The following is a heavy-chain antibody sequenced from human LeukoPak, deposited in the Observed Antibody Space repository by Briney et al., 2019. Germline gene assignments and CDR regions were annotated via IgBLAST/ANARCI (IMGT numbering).Heavy chain of an antibody. CDR2: IKQEGSEK. V-gene: IGHV3-7*04. J-gene: IGHJ4*02. CDR3: ARGGRRF. D-gene: IGHD3-16*01. CDR1: GFIFSSYW. Sequence: GGSLRLSCAASGFIFSSYWMTWVRQAPGKGLEWVANIKQEGSEKYYVDSVKGRFTISRDNAKNSLYLQMNSLRGEDTAVYYCARGGRRFWGQGTLVTVSS.